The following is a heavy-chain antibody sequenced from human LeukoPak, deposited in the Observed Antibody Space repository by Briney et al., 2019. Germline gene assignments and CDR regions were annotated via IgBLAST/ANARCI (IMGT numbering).Heavy chain of an antibody. CDR3: ARDPGNWNPLPFDY. J-gene: IGHJ4*02. D-gene: IGHD1-1*01. V-gene: IGHV7-4-1*02. Sequence: ASVKVSCKASGYTFTSYAMNWVRQAPGQGLEWMGWINTNTGNPTYAQGFTGRFVFSLDTSVSTAYLQISSLKAEDTAVYCCARDPGNWNPLPFDYWGQGTLVTVSS. CDR2: INTNTGNP. CDR1: GYTFTSYA.